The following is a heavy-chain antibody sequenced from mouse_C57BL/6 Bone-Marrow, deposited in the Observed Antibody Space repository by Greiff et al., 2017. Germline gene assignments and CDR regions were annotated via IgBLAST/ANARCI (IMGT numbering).Heavy chain of an antibody. D-gene: IGHD2-3*01. V-gene: IGHV1-69*01. CDR2: IDPSASYT. CDR1: GYTFTSYW. CDR3: ARDGYYPPWFAY. J-gene: IGHJ3*01. Sequence: QVQLQQSGAELVMPGASVKLSCTASGYTFTSYWMHWVQQRPGQGLEWIGEIDPSASYTNYPQKFKGKSTFTVDNTTSTAYMQLSSLTSEDSAVYYCARDGYYPPWFAYWGQGTLVTVSA.